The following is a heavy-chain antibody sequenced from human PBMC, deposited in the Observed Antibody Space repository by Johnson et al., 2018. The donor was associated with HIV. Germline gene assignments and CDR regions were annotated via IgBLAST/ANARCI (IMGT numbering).Heavy chain of an antibody. CDR2: IWYDGSNK. J-gene: IGHJ3*02. Sequence: QMQLVESGGGVVQPGRSLRLSCAASRFTFSSYGMHWVRQAPGKGLKWLAVIWYDGSNKYYADSVKGRFTISRDNSKNTLYLQMNSLRAEDTAVYYCAKGGSYSDEWAFDIWGQGTMVTISS. V-gene: IGHV3-33*06. D-gene: IGHD1-26*01. CDR3: AKGGSYSDEWAFDI. CDR1: RFTFSSYG.